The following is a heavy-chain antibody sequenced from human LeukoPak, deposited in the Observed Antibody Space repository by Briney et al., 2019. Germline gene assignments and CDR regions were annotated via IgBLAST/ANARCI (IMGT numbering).Heavy chain of an antibody. CDR1: GFTFSSYA. J-gene: IGHJ4*02. V-gene: IGHV3-30-3*01. CDR3: ARDSGYSYGYRAFDY. D-gene: IGHD5-18*01. Sequence: GRSLRLSCAASGFTFSSYAMHWVRQAPGKGLEWVAVISYDGSNKYYADSVKGRFTISRDNSKNTLYLQMNSLRADDTAVYYCARDSGYSYGYRAFDYWGQGTLVTVSS. CDR2: ISYDGSNK.